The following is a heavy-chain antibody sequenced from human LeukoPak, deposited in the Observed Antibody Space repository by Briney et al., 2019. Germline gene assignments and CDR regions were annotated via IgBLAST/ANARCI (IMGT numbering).Heavy chain of an antibody. Sequence: SETLSLTCDVSGGSFSGYYWSWIRQPPGKGLEWIGYIYYSGCTNYNPSLKSRVTISVDTSKNQFSLKLSSVTAADTAVYYCARDGCGGDCYSGPAGFDPWGQGTLVTVSS. V-gene: IGHV4-59*01. CDR3: ARDGCGGDCYSGPAGFDP. J-gene: IGHJ5*02. CDR2: IYYSGCT. CDR1: GGSFSGYY. D-gene: IGHD2-21*02.